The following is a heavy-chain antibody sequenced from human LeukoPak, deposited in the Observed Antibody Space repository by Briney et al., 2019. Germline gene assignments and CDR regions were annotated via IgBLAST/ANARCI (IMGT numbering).Heavy chain of an antibody. D-gene: IGHD1-1*01. CDR2: IYTSGST. V-gene: IGHV4-4*07. J-gene: IGHJ4*02. CDR3: ARGNWNYFDS. CDR1: GGSISSYY. Sequence: PSETLSLTCTVSGGSISSYYWSWIRQPAGKGLEWIGRIYTSGSTNYNPSHKTRVTMSVDTSKSQFSLKLSSVTAADTAVYFCARGNWNYFDSWGQGTLVTVSS.